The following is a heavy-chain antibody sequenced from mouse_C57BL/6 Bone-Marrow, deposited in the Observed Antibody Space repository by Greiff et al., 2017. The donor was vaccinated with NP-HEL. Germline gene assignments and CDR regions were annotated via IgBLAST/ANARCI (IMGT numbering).Heavy chain of an antibody. J-gene: IGHJ3*01. CDR3: AREGSYYGGPFAY. CDR1: GYSIISGYY. Sequence: EVQLQESGPGLVKPSQSLSLTCSVTGYSIISGYYWNWIRQFPGNKLEWMAYISYDGSNNYNPSLKNRISITRDISKNQFFLKFTSVTTEDTATNSCAREGSYYGGPFAYWGQGTLVTVSA. D-gene: IGHD1-1*02. CDR2: ISYDGSN. V-gene: IGHV3-6*01.